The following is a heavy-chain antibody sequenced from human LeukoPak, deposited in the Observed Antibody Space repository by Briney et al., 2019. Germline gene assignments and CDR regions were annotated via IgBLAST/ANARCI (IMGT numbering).Heavy chain of an antibody. CDR2: TYYRSKWFN. CDR3: ARGYSSSIDY. Sequence: SQTLSLTFAISGDSVSSNSAASNWIRHSPSRGLEWLGRTYYRSKWFNDYAVSVKSRITINPDTSKNQFSLQLNSVTPEDTAVYYCARGYSSSIDYWGQGTLVTVSS. D-gene: IGHD6-13*01. CDR1: GDSVSSNSAA. V-gene: IGHV6-1*01. J-gene: IGHJ4*02.